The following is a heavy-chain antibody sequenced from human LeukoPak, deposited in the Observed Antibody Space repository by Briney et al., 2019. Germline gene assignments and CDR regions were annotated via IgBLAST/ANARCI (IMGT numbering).Heavy chain of an antibody. D-gene: IGHD5-18*01. CDR3: ARSVFYSYGPKGDFDY. J-gene: IGHJ4*02. Sequence: ASVKVSCKASGYTFTSYGISWVRQAPGQGLEWMGWISAYNGNTNYAQKLQGRVTMTTDTSTSTAYMELRSLRSDDTAVYYCARSVFYSYGPKGDFDYWGQGTLVTVSS. CDR1: GYTFTSYG. V-gene: IGHV1-18*01. CDR2: ISAYNGNT.